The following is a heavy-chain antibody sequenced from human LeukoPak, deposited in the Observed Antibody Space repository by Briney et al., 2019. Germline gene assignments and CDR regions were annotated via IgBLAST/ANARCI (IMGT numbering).Heavy chain of an antibody. CDR3: ARDGTAMVPFLVDYYYYYMDV. D-gene: IGHD5-18*01. Sequence: GGPLRLSRAASGFTFSSYWMSWVRQAPGKGLEWVANIKQDGSEKYYVDSVKGRFTISRDNAKNSLYLKMNSLRAEDTAVYYCARDGTAMVPFLVDYYYYYMDVWGKGTTVTVSS. V-gene: IGHV3-7*01. J-gene: IGHJ6*03. CDR1: GFTFSSYW. CDR2: IKQDGSEK.